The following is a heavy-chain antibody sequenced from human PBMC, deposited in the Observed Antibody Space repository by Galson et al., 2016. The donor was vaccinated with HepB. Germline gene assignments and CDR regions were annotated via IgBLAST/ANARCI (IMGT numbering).Heavy chain of an antibody. CDR1: GGSISSSSYY. CDR2: IYYSGST. J-gene: IGHJ6*02. V-gene: IGHV4-39*07. Sequence: SETLSLTCTVSGGSISSSSYYWGWIRQPPGKGLEWIGIIYYSGSTYYNPSLKSRVTISVDTSKSQFSLKLSSVTAADTAVYYCARGFWGSSTPIGYYYYGMDVWGQGTTVTVSS. D-gene: IGHD2-2*01. CDR3: ARGFWGSSTPIGYYYYGMDV.